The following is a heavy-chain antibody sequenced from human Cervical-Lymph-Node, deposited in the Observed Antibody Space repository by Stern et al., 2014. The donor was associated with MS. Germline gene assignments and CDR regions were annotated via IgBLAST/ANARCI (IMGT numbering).Heavy chain of an antibody. V-gene: IGHV4-59*01. J-gene: IGHJ5*01. D-gene: IGHD2-2*01. CDR3: ARALRNAYTWFDP. CDR2: IDYSGST. Sequence: QVQLQESGPGLVKPSETLSLTCTVSGGFIYNYYWTWIRQPPGKGLEWIGHIDYSGSTNYNPSLESRVTMSVDSSKNEFSLILTSVTAADTAVYYCARALRNAYTWFDPWGQGTLVTVSS. CDR1: GGFIYNYY.